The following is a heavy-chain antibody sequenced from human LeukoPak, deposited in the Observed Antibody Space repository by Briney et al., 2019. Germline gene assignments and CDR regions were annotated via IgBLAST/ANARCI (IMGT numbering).Heavy chain of an antibody. J-gene: IGHJ6*04. V-gene: IGHV4-38-2*02. CDR3: ARDPGAGSSYYYYYGMDV. CDR1: GYSISSGYY. D-gene: IGHD1-26*01. Sequence: SETLSLTCAVSGYSISSGYYWGWIRQPPGKGLEWIGSIYHSGSTYYNPSLKSRVTISVDTSKNQFSLKLSSVTAADTAVYYCARDPGAGSSYYYYYGMDVWGKGTTVTVSS. CDR2: IYHSGST.